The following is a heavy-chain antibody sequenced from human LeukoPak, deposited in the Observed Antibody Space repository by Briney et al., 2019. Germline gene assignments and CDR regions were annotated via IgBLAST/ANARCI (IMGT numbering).Heavy chain of an antibody. J-gene: IGHJ3*02. D-gene: IGHD2-21*02. V-gene: IGHV1-69*01. Sequence: SVKVSCKASGGTFSSYAISWVRQAPGQGLEWMGGIIPIFGTANYAQKFQGRVTITADESTSTAYMELSSLRSEDTVVYYCARDCGGDCYSSGAFDIWGQGTMVTVSS. CDR3: ARDCGGDCYSSGAFDI. CDR1: GGTFSSYA. CDR2: IIPIFGTA.